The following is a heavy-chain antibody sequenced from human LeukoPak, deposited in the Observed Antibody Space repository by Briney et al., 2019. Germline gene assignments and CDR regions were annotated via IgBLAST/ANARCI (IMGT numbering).Heavy chain of an antibody. Sequence: ASVKVSCKASGYTFTSYYMHWVRQAPGQGLEWMGIINPSGGSTSYAQKFQGRVTMTRDTSTSTAYMELRSLRSDDTAVYYCARGYGSGSYLLRVTDYWGQGTLVTVSS. J-gene: IGHJ4*02. CDR3: ARGYGSGSYLLRVTDY. CDR1: GYTFTSYY. CDR2: INPSGGST. V-gene: IGHV1-46*01. D-gene: IGHD3-10*01.